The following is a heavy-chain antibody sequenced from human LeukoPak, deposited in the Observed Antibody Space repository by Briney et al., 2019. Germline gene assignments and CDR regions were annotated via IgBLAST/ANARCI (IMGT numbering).Heavy chain of an antibody. J-gene: IGHJ4*02. CDR2: IIPIFGTA. D-gene: IGHD3-22*01. Sequence: SVKVSCKASGGTFSSYAISWVRQAPGQGLEWMGGIIPIFGTANYAQKFQGRVTITADESTSTAYMELNSLRSEDTAVYYCARGRLPDSSGHGVYFDYWGQGTLVTVSS. CDR3: ARGRLPDSSGHGVYFDY. CDR1: GGTFSSYA. V-gene: IGHV1-69*13.